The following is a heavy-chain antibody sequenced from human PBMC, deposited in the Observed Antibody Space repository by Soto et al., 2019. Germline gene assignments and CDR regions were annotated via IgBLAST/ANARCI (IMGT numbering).Heavy chain of an antibody. D-gene: IGHD3-22*01. CDR2: IYHSGST. CDR1: GGSISSSNW. Sequence: PSETLSLTCAVSGGSISSSNWWSWVRQPPGKGLEWIGEIYHSGSTNYNPSLKSRVTISVDKSKNQFSLKLSSVTAADTAVYYCARLPNNYYDSSGSVDYWGQGTLVTVS. J-gene: IGHJ4*02. CDR3: ARLPNNYYDSSGSVDY. V-gene: IGHV4-4*02.